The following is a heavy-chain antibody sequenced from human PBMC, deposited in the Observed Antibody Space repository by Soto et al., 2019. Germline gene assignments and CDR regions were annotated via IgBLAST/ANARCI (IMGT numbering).Heavy chain of an antibody. CDR3: ARVGSLQNWFDP. J-gene: IGHJ5*02. D-gene: IGHD2-15*01. CDR2: IYYSGST. Sequence: QVQLQESGPGLVKPSETLSLTCTVSGGSVSSGSYYWRWIRQPPGKGLEWIGYIYYSGSTNYNPALKSRITISVNTSKNQFALKLSSVTAADTAVDYCARVGSLQNWFDPWGQGTLVTVSS. CDR1: GGSVSSGSYY. V-gene: IGHV4-61*01.